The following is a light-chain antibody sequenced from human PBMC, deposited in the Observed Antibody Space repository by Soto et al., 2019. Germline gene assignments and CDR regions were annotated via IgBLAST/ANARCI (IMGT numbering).Light chain of an antibody. CDR1: QGISTY. Sequence: IQLTQSPSSLSASIGDRVTITCRASQGISTYLAWYQQKPGKAPKLLIYGAVTLQSGVPSRFSGSGSGTDFTLTISSLQPDDLATYYCQQLNNFPPFTFGPGTKVDLK. J-gene: IGKJ3*01. V-gene: IGKV1-9*01. CDR3: QQLNNFPPFT. CDR2: GAV.